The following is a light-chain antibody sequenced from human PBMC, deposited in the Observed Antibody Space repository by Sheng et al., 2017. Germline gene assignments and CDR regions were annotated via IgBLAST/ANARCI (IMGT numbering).Light chain of an antibody. Sequence: DIQMTQSPSSLSASVGDRVTITCRASQSISSYLNWYQQKPGKAPKLLIYAASTLQSGVPARFSGSGSGTHFSLTINSLQPEDFASYYCQQTNTAPYTFGQGTKLEIK. V-gene: IGKV1-39*01. CDR1: QSISSY. CDR3: QQTNTAPYT. J-gene: IGKJ2*01. CDR2: AAS.